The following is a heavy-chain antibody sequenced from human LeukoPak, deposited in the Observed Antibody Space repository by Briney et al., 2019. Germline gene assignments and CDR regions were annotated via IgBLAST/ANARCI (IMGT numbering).Heavy chain of an antibody. Sequence: GGSLRLSCAASGFTFSDSAMHWVRQASGKGLEWVGRIRSKANSYATAYAASVKGRFTISRDDSKNTAYLQMNSLKTEDTAVYYCAKGSYSSGWPCFDYWGQGTLVTVSS. CDR3: AKGSYSSGWPCFDY. J-gene: IGHJ4*02. V-gene: IGHV3-73*01. D-gene: IGHD6-19*01. CDR1: GFTFSDSA. CDR2: IRSKANSYAT.